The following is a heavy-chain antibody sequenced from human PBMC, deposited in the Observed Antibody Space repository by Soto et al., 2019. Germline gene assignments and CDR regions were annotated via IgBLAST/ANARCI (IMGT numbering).Heavy chain of an antibody. CDR1: GDSVSSNSAA. CDR2: TYYRSKGYN. Sequence: SQNLSLTFAISGDSVSSNSAAWNWIRQSPSRGLEWLGRTYYRSKGYNDYAVSVKSRITINPDTSKNQFSLQLNSVTPEDTAVYYCARDGVCSGGSCLYYYYYMDVWGKGTTVTVSS. D-gene: IGHD2-15*01. J-gene: IGHJ6*03. CDR3: ARDGVCSGGSCLYYYYYMDV. V-gene: IGHV6-1*01.